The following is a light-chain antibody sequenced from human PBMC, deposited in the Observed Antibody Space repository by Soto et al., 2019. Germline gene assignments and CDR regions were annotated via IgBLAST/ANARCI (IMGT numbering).Light chain of an antibody. J-gene: IGKJ4*01. CDR1: QNLFYTSSNKSY. V-gene: IGKV4-1*01. Sequence: DTVMTQSPDSLAVSLGETATIKCKSSQNLFYTSSNKSYLAWYQQKPGQRPRLLIYWASTRESGVPDRFRGSGSGTHFTLSIIYLQADDVAVYYCHQYYSPPRPFGGGPNVEI. CDR2: WAS. CDR3: HQYYSPPRP.